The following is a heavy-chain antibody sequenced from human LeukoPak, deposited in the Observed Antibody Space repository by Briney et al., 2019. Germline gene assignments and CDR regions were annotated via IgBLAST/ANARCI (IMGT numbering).Heavy chain of an antibody. Sequence: ASVKVSCKASAYTFTRYGINWVRQAPGQGLEWMGWISAYNGNTNYAQELQGRVTMTTDTSTSTAYMELRSLRSDDTAMYYCARDGVVVVAASDYWGQGTLVTVSS. D-gene: IGHD2-15*01. CDR3: ARDGVVVVAASDY. CDR1: AYTFTRYG. CDR2: ISAYNGNT. V-gene: IGHV1-18*01. J-gene: IGHJ4*02.